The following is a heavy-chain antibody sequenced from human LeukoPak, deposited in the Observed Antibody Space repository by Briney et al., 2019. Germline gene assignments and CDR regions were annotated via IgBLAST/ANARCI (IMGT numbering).Heavy chain of an antibody. CDR1: GFTFSSYA. CDR3: ARVGDYGGAFDI. J-gene: IGHJ3*02. CDR2: TAYDGSDK. Sequence: GGSLRLSCVASGFTFSSYAMHWVRQAPGKGLEWVAVTAYDGSDKYYADSVKGRFTISRDNSKKTLYLQMNSLRAEDTAVYYCARVGDYGGAFDIWGQGTMVTVSS. V-gene: IGHV3-30-3*01. D-gene: IGHD4-17*01.